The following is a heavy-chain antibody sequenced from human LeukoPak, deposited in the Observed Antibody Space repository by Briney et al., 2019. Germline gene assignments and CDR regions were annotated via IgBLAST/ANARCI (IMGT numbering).Heavy chain of an antibody. V-gene: IGHV3-66*01. CDR3: ARGRPGYYFES. CDR1: GFIVRSDY. D-gene: IGHD2-15*01. CDR2: IYSGGTT. Sequence: GGSLRLSCAASGFIVRSDYMNWVRQAPGKGLEWVSVIYSGGTTYYADSAKGRFTISRDNARNTLYLQMNSLRAEDTAVYYCARGRPGYYFESWGQGTPVTVSS. J-gene: IGHJ4*02.